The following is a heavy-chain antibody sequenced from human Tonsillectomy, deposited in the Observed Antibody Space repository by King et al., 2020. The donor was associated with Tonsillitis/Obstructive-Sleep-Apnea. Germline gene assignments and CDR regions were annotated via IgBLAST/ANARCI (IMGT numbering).Heavy chain of an antibody. D-gene: IGHD1-26*01. CDR1: GLTFTNAW. V-gene: IGHV3-15*04. Sequence: VQLVESGGDLVKPGASLRLSCAASGLTFTNAWLSWVRQAPGKGLEWVGRSESEADGGTEKYAASVKGRFIISRDDLKTTLYLEMNSLKTEDTAVYYCTTDRWDHDALDVWGRGTLVTVSS. J-gene: IGHJ3*01. CDR3: TTDRWDHDALDV. CDR2: SESEADGGTE.